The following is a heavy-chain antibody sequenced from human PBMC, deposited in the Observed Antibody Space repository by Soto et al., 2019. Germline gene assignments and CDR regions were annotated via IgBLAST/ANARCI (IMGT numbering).Heavy chain of an antibody. V-gene: IGHV1-69*08. CDR1: GGTFSSYT. D-gene: IGHD2-2*01. Sequence: QVQLVQSGAEVKKPGSSVKVSCKASGGTFSSYTISWVRQAPGQGLEWMGRIIPILGIANYAQKFQGRVTITADKSTSTAYMELSSLRSEDTAVYYCARDPQIVVVPAAPDYGMDGWGQGTTVTVSS. CDR2: IIPILGIA. CDR3: ARDPQIVVVPAAPDYGMDG. J-gene: IGHJ6*02.